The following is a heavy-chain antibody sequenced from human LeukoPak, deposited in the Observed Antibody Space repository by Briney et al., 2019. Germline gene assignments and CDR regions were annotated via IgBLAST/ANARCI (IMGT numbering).Heavy chain of an antibody. CDR3: ARGHSSGWYWDYFDY. CDR1: GYTFTSYG. Sequence: ASVKVSCKASGYTFTSYGISWVRQAPGQGLEWMGWISAYNGNTNYAQKLQGRVTMTTDTSTSTAYMELRSLRSDDTAVYYCARGHSSGWYWDYFDYWGQGTLVTVSS. CDR2: ISAYNGNT. D-gene: IGHD6-19*01. J-gene: IGHJ4*02. V-gene: IGHV1-18*01.